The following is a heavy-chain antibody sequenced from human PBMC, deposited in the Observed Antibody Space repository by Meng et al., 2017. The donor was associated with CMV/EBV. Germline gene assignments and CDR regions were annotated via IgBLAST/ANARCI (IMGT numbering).Heavy chain of an antibody. V-gene: IGHV3-21*01. CDR2: ISSSSSYI. Sequence: GESLKISCAASGFTFSSYSMNWVRQAPGKRLEWVSSISSSSSYIYYADSVKGRFTISRDNAKNSLYLQMNSLRAEDTAVYYCARDLLGYCSSTSCPPYWGQGTLVTVSS. CDR3: ARDLLGYCSSTSCPPY. CDR1: GFTFSSYS. J-gene: IGHJ4*02. D-gene: IGHD2-2*01.